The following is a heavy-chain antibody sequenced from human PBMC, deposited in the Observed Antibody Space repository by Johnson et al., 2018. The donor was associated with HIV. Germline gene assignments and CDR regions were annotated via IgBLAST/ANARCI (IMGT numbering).Heavy chain of an antibody. V-gene: IGHV3-30*14. J-gene: IGHJ3*02. CDR2: ISYDGSNK. D-gene: IGHD5-24*01. Sequence: QMQLVESGGGVVQLGRSLRLSCAASGFTFSQFAMHWVRQAPGKGLEWVAIISYDGSNKYYADSVKGRFTISRDNSKNTLYLQINSLRPEDTAVYYCAREMAATNAWAFDIWGQGAMVTVSS. CDR3: AREMAATNAWAFDI. CDR1: GFTFSQFA.